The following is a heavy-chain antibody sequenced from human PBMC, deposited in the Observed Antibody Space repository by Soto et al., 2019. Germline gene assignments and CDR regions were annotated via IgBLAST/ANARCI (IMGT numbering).Heavy chain of an antibody. J-gene: IGHJ6*02. Sequence: SVKVSCKASGYTFTSYDINWVRQATGQGLEWMGWMNPNSGNTGYAQKFQGRVTMTRNTSISTAYMELSSLRSEDTAVYYCARKGSIAVAGYYYYGMDVWGQGTTVTVPS. CDR1: GYTFTSYD. CDR2: MNPNSGNT. CDR3: ARKGSIAVAGYYYYGMDV. V-gene: IGHV1-8*01. D-gene: IGHD6-19*01.